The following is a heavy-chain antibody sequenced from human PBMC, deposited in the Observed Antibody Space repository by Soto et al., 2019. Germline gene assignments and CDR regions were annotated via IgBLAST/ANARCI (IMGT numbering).Heavy chain of an antibody. CDR1: GFTFGDYE. CDR3: ARDPAHGAMDY. J-gene: IGHJ4*02. D-gene: IGHD4-17*01. CDR2: INGDGSQQ. V-gene: IGHV3-7*01. Sequence: VQLVESGGGLVQPGGSLRLSCAASGFTFGDYEMSWIRQAAGKGPEWVAIINGDGSQQTYVDSVKGRFTISRDNAKNSLFLQMSSLRVEDTAVYYCARDPAHGAMDYWGQATLVTVSS.